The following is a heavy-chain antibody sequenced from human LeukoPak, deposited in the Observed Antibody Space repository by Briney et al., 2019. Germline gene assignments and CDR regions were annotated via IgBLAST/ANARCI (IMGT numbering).Heavy chain of an antibody. J-gene: IGHJ6*03. V-gene: IGHV3-11*01. Sequence: PGGSLRLSCAASGFTFSDYYMSWIRQAPGKGLEWASYISSSGSTIYYADSVKGRFTISRDNAKNSLYLQMNSLRAEDTAVYYCARVGAGDSSGYYYYYYMDVWGKGTTVTISS. CDR2: ISSSGSTI. CDR3: ARVGAGDSSGYYYYYYMDV. D-gene: IGHD3-22*01. CDR1: GFTFSDYY.